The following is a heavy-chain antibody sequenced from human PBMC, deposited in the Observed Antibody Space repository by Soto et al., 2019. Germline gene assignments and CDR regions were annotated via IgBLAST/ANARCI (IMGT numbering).Heavy chain of an antibody. CDR2: IKADGSEK. CDR3: ARARGVDS. J-gene: IGHJ5*01. Sequence: GGSLRLSCAGSGFTFSNHWMNWVRQAPGKGLEWVANIKADGSEKYYVDSVKGRFTISRDNAKNSXXXXXXXXXAEDTAVYYCARARGVDSWGQGTLVTVSS. D-gene: IGHD3-16*01. CDR1: GFTFSNHW. V-gene: IGHV3-7*03.